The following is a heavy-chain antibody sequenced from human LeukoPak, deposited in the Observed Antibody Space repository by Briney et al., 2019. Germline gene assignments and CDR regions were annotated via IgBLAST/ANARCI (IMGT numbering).Heavy chain of an antibody. CDR3: ARDGEISLWFDP. Sequence: ASVKVSCKASGGTFSSYTISWVRQAPGQRLEWMGRIIPILGIANYAQKFQGRVTITADKSTSTAYMELSSLRSEDTAVYYCARDGEISLWFDPWGQGTLVTVSS. D-gene: IGHD7-27*01. V-gene: IGHV1-69*04. CDR1: GGTFSSYT. J-gene: IGHJ5*02. CDR2: IIPILGIA.